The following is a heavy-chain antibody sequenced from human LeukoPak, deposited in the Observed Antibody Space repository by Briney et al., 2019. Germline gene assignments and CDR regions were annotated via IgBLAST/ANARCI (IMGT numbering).Heavy chain of an antibody. CDR1: GFTLSYYW. J-gene: IGHJ5*02. Sequence: GGSLRLSCAASGFTLSYYWMHWVRQGPGKGLVWVSTINGDGSSTNYADSVKGRFTISRDNAKNTLYLEMNSLRVEDTAVYYCARDPRNKGFNPWGQGTLVTVSS. CDR3: ARDPRNKGFNP. CDR2: INGDGSST. D-gene: IGHD1/OR15-1a*01. V-gene: IGHV3-74*01.